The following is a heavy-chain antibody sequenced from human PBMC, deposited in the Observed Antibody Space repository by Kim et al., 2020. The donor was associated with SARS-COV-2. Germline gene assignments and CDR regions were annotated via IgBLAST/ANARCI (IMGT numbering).Heavy chain of an antibody. Sequence: GGSLRLSCAASGFTFSNYEMNWVRQAPGKGLEWVSYINYSGKTIYYADSVKGRFIISRDNAKNSLYLQMNSLRADDTAVYYCARTYYYGSGPDFGYWGQGTLVTVSS. D-gene: IGHD3-10*01. CDR2: INYSGKTI. V-gene: IGHV3-48*03. CDR3: ARTYYYGSGPDFGY. CDR1: GFTFSNYE. J-gene: IGHJ4*02.